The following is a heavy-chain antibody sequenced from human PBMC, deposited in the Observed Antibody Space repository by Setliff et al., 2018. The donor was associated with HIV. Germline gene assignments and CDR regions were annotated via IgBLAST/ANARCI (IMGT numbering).Heavy chain of an antibody. Sequence: PGESLKISCSISGFRFRDHWMSWVRQAPGKGLEWVANINEDGSEDYYADSVKGRFTISRDNAKDSVYLEINGLRVDDMGIYFCARPIEWGHPARFDSWGQGTVVTVSS. J-gene: IGHJ5*01. CDR2: INEDGSED. V-gene: IGHV3-7*03. CDR3: ARPIEWGHPARFDS. CDR1: GFRFRDHW. D-gene: IGHD1-26*01.